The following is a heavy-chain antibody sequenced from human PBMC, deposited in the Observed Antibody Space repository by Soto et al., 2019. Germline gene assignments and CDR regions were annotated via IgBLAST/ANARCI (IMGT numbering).Heavy chain of an antibody. V-gene: IGHV3-33*01. J-gene: IGHJ4*02. CDR3: ARDRYSSGWYDLDY. D-gene: IGHD6-19*01. CDR1: GFTFSSYG. CDR2: IWYDGSDK. Sequence: QVQLVESGGGVVQPGRSLRLSCAASGFTFSSYGMHWVRHAPGKGLEWVSVIWYDGSDKYYADSVKGRFTISRDNSKNTLYLQMNSLRAEDTDVYYCARDRYSSGWYDLDYWGQGTLVTVSS.